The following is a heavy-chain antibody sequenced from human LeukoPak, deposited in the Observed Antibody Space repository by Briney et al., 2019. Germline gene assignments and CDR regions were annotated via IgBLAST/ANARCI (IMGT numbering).Heavy chain of an antibody. CDR2: ISGSGGST. CDR1: GFTFSSYA. Sequence: GGSLRLSCAASGFTFSSYAMSWVRQAPGKGLEWVSAISGSGGSTYYADSVKGRFTISRDNSKNTLYLQMNSLRAEDTAVYYCAKVPSYNSSCGWDYWGQGTLVTFSS. D-gene: IGHD6-13*01. CDR3: AKVPSYNSSCGWDY. V-gene: IGHV3-23*01. J-gene: IGHJ4*02.